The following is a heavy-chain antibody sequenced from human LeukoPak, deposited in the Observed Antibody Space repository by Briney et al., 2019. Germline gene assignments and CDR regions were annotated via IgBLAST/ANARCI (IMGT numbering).Heavy chain of an antibody. J-gene: IGHJ5*02. D-gene: IGHD4-17*01. CDR2: ISSSSSYI. V-gene: IGHV3-21*01. CDR3: ARSEYYGDGSSTNWFDP. CDR1: GFTFSSYS. Sequence: PGGSLRLSCAASGFTFSSYSMNWVRQAPGKGLEWVSSISSSSSYIYYAESVKGRFTISRDNTKNSLYLQMNSLGAEDTAVYYCARSEYYGDGSSTNWFDPWGQGTLVTVSS.